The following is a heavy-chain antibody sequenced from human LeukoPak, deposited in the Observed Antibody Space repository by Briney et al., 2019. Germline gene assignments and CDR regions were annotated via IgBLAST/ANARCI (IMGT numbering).Heavy chain of an antibody. J-gene: IGHJ4*02. Sequence: GASVKVSCKASGYTFTSYDINWVRQATGQGLEWMGWMNPNSGNTGYAQKFQGRVTITRNTSISTAYMELSSLRSEDTAVYYCARVQASHYYGSGSYVDYWGQGTLVTVSS. D-gene: IGHD3-10*01. CDR1: GYTFTSYD. CDR3: ARVQASHYYGSGSYVDY. CDR2: MNPNSGNT. V-gene: IGHV1-8*03.